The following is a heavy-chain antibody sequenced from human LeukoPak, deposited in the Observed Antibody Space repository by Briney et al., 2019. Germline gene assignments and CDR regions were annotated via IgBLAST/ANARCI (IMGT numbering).Heavy chain of an antibody. CDR1: GFTFSNYA. D-gene: IGHD6-13*01. CDR3: AKDGFAAAGTGYFDY. V-gene: IGHV3-23*01. CDR2: ISGSSGST. Sequence: GGSLRLSCEASGFTFSNYAMSWVRQAPGKGLEWVSTISGSSGSTYYADSVKGRFTISRDNSKNTLYLQMNSLRAEDTVVYYCAKDGFAAAGTGYFDYWGQGTLVTVSS. J-gene: IGHJ4*02.